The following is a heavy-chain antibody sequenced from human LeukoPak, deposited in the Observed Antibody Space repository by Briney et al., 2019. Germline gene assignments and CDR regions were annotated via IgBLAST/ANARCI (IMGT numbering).Heavy chain of an antibody. V-gene: IGHV1-46*01. CDR1: GYTFTSYS. CDR3: AIVGYSSSYPFDY. CDR2: INPSGASA. Sequence: GASVKVSCKASGYTFTSYSIHWVRQAPGQGLERMGIINPSGASAMYAQKFQGRVTMTRDMSTSTVYMELSSLRSEDTAVYYCAIVGYSSSYPFDYWGQGTLVTVSS. J-gene: IGHJ4*02. D-gene: IGHD6-13*01.